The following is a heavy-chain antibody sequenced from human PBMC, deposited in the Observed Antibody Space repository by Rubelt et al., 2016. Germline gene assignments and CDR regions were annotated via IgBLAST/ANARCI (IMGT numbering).Heavy chain of an antibody. D-gene: IGHD6-19*01. V-gene: IGHV4-34*01. J-gene: IGHJ5*02. Sequence: QVQLQQWGAGLLKPSETLSLTCAVYGGSFSGYYWSWIRQPPGKGLAWIGEINHSGSTNYNPSLKSPVTLSVDTSKNQCSLKLSSVTAADTAVYYCARGRRYRMGSSGWYPWGQGTLVTVSS. CDR1: GGSFSGYY. CDR3: ARGRRYRMGSSGWYP. CDR2: INHSGST.